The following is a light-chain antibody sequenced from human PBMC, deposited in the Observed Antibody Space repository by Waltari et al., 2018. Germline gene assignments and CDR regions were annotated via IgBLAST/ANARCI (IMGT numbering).Light chain of an antibody. Sequence: QSVLTQPPSASGTPGQRVTISCSGRSSNIGSKTVNWYQQLPGTAPKLPIYSNDQRPSGIPDRFSGSKSGTSASLAISGLQSEDEADYHCAAWDGSLNAYVFGGGTKVTVL. CDR2: SND. V-gene: IGLV1-44*01. J-gene: IGLJ1*01. CDR1: SSNIGSKT. CDR3: AAWDGSLNAYV.